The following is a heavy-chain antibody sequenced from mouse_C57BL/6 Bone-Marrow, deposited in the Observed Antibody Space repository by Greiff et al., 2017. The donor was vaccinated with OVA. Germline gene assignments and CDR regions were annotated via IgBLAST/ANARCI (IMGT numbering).Heavy chain of an antibody. CDR1: GYTFTEYA. CDR2: FYTGSGSI. J-gene: IGHJ2*01. Sequence: VQLQQSGAELVKPGASVKLSCKASGYTFTEYAIHWVKQRPGQGLEWIGWFYTGSGSIKYNEKFKGKAKLTADKSYSTDSMELRRLTSKASAAYMCARHKVLIYGAQDYFDYWGQGTTLTVSS. D-gene: IGHD1-1*02. V-gene: IGHV1-62-2*01. CDR3: ARHKVLIYGAQDYFDY.